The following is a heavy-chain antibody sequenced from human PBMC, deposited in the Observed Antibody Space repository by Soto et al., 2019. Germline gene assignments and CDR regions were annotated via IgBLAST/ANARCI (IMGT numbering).Heavy chain of an antibody. CDR2: INHSGST. D-gene: IGHD4-17*01. CDR1: GGSFSGYY. Sequence: TSETLSLTCAVYGGSFSGYYWSWIRQPPGKGLEWIGEINHSGSTNYNPSLKSRVTISVDTSKNQFSLKLSSVTAADTAVYYCARDGRELYGDSNFDYWGQGTLVTVSS. V-gene: IGHV4-34*01. CDR3: ARDGRELYGDSNFDY. J-gene: IGHJ4*02.